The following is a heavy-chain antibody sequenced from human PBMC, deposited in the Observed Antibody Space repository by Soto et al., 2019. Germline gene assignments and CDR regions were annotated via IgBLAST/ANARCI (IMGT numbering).Heavy chain of an antibody. CDR2: ISYDGSNK. Sequence: QVQLVESGGGVVQPGRSLRLSCAASGFTFSSYAMHWVRQAPGKGLEWVAVISYDGSNKYYADSVKGRFTISRDNSKNTLYLQMNSLRAEDTAVYYCARGILRFLEWLHTYYGMDVWGQGTTVTVSS. D-gene: IGHD3-3*01. J-gene: IGHJ6*02. CDR3: ARGILRFLEWLHTYYGMDV. V-gene: IGHV3-30-3*01. CDR1: GFTFSSYA.